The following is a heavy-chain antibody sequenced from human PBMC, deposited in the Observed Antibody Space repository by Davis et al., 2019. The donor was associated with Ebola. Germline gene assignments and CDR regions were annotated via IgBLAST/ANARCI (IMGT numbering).Heavy chain of an antibody. Sequence: MPSETLSLTCAVFGDSISSSNWWGWVRQPPGKGLEWIGEIYHSGSTNYNPSLRSRVTISVDKSKNKFSLTLNAVTAADTAVYYCARESCSGGSCYSGFHWGRGTLVTVSS. J-gene: IGHJ2*01. CDR1: GDSISSSNW. CDR3: ARESCSGGSCYSGFH. CDR2: IYHSGST. V-gene: IGHV4-4*02. D-gene: IGHD2-15*01.